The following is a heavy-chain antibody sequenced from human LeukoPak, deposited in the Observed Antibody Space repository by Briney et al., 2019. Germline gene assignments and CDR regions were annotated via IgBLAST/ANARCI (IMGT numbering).Heavy chain of an antibody. CDR1: GGSISGYC. CDR2: VCHTGST. D-gene: IGHD3-10*01. J-gene: IGHJ4*02. Sequence: SETLSLTCTVSGGSISGYCWDWIRQPPGKGLEWIGYVCHTGSTNSNPSLKSRVTLSVDTSKNQFSLRLTSVTAADTAVYFCAREMTYTGGGDPFDYWGPGALLTVSS. V-gene: IGHV4-59*01. CDR3: AREMTYTGGGDPFDY.